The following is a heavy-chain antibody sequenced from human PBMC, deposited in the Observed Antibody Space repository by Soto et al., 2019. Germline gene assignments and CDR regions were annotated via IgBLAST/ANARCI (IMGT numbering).Heavy chain of an antibody. CDR3: ERSTNGDYAILYYYYYGMDV. CDR1: GGTFSSYA. J-gene: IGHJ6*02. D-gene: IGHD4-17*01. V-gene: IGHV1-69*01. CDR2: IIPIVGTA. Sequence: QVQLVQSGAEVKKPGSSVKVSCKASGGTFSSYAISWVRQAPGQGLEWMGGIIPIVGTANYAQTLQGRVTITADESTSTAYMELSSLRSEDTAVYYCERSTNGDYAILYYYYYGMDVWGQGTTVTVSS.